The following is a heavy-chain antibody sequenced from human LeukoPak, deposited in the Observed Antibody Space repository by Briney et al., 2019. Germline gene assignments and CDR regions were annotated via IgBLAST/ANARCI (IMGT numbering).Heavy chain of an antibody. J-gene: IGHJ5*02. Sequence: SETLSLTCTVSGGSISSYYWGWIRQPPGKGLEWIGYIYTSGSTNYNPSLKSRVTISVDTSKNQFSLKLSSVTAADTAVYYCARFGYCSGGSCFGFDPWGQGTLVTVSS. V-gene: IGHV4-4*09. CDR2: IYTSGST. CDR1: GGSISSYY. CDR3: ARFGYCSGGSCFGFDP. D-gene: IGHD2-15*01.